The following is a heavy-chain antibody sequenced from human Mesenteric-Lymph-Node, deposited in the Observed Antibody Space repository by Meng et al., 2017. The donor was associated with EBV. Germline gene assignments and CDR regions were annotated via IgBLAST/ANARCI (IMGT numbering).Heavy chain of an antibody. CDR2: INHSGST. D-gene: IGHD5-18*01. CDR1: GGSFSGYY. V-gene: IGHV4-34*01. Sequence: QVQLQQWGAGLLKPSETLSLTCAVYGGSFSGYYWSWIRQPPGKGLEWIGEINHSGSTNYNPSLKSRVTISVDTSKNQFSLKLSSVTAADTAVYYCVRVGYSNWFDPWGQGTLVTVSS. J-gene: IGHJ5*02. CDR3: VRVGYSNWFDP.